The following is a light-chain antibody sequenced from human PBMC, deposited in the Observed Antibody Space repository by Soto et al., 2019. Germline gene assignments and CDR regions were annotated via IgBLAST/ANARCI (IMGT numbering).Light chain of an antibody. CDR1: QSIASY. CDR2: STS. J-gene: IGKJ1*01. CDR3: QQRYRILWT. Sequence: DIQRTQSPSSLSASVGYRVTITCRASQSIASYLSWYQQKPGKAPKLLIYSTSTLQSGVPSRFSGSVSGTDGTLTISSLQTEDCATYDCQQRYRILWTFGQGTKVDIK. V-gene: IGKV1-39*01.